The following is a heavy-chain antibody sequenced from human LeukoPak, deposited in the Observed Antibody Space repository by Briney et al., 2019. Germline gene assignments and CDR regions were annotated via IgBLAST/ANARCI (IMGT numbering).Heavy chain of an antibody. J-gene: IGHJ5*02. CDR3: ARHSSSGWFDP. D-gene: IGHD6-13*01. V-gene: IGHV4-34*01. Sequence: SETLSLTCAVYGGSFSGYYWSWIRQPPGKGLEWIGEINHSGNTNYNPSLKSRVTISVDTSKNQFSLKLSSVTAADTAVYYCARHSSSGWFDPWGQGTLVTVSS. CDR2: INHSGNT. CDR1: GGSFSGYY.